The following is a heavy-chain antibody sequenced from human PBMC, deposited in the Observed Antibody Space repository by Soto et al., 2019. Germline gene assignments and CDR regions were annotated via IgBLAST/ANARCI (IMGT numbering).Heavy chain of an antibody. Sequence: QVQLVQSGAEVKKPGSSVKVSCKASGGTFSSYAISWVRQAPGHGLEWMGGIIPIFGTANYAQKFQGRVTITADESTSTAYMELSSLRSEDTAVYYCARGKHIVVVTAMGEDWYFDLWGRGTLFTVSS. CDR3: ARGKHIVVVTAMGEDWYFDL. CDR2: IIPIFGTA. CDR1: GGTFSSYA. V-gene: IGHV1-69*01. J-gene: IGHJ2*01. D-gene: IGHD2-21*02.